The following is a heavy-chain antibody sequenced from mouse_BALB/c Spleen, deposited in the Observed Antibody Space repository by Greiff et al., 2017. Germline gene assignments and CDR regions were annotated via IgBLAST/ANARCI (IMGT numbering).Heavy chain of an antibody. V-gene: IGHV1S81*02. J-gene: IGHJ4*01. Sequence: QVHVKQPGAELVKPGASVKLSCKASGYTFTSYWMHWVKQRPGQGLEWIGEINPSNGRTNYNEKFKSKATLTVDKSSSTAYMQLSSLTSEDSAVYYCASHYYGRAMDYWGQGTSVTVSS. CDR3: ASHYYGRAMDY. CDR2: INPSNGRT. CDR1: GYTFTSYW. D-gene: IGHD1-1*01.